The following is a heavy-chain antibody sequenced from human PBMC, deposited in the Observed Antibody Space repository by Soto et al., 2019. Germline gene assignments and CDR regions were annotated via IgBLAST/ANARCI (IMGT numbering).Heavy chain of an antibody. CDR2: ISSSSSTI. J-gene: IGHJ4*02. CDR3: AREIAAAAPRVDY. V-gene: IGHV3-48*01. D-gene: IGHD6-13*01. Sequence: GGSLRLSCAASGFTFSSYSMNWVRQTPGKGLEWVSYISSSSSTIYYADSVKGRFTISRDNAKNSLYLQMNSLRAEDTAVYYCAREIAAAAPRVDYWGQGTLVTVSS. CDR1: GFTFSSYS.